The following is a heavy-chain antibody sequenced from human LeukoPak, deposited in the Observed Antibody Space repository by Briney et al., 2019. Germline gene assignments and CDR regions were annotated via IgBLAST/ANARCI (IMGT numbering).Heavy chain of an antibody. D-gene: IGHD3-3*01. CDR3: AKSLLRPAY. CDR2: ITASSSST. CDR1: GFTFSNYG. V-gene: IGHV3-23*01. J-gene: IGHJ4*02. Sequence: GGSLRLSCEASGFTFSNYGMSWVRQAPGKGLEWVSAITASSSSTHDADSVQGRFTISRDNSKNTLYLQMNSLRAEDTAVYYCAKSLLRPAYWGQGTLVTVSS.